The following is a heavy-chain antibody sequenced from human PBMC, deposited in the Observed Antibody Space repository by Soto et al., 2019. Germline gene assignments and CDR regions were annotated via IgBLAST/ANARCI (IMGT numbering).Heavy chain of an antibody. D-gene: IGHD6-13*01. CDR2: INSDGSST. CDR1: GFTFSSYW. CDR3: ARDGQQQLHYYYMDV. V-gene: IGHV3-74*01. Sequence: PGGSLRLSCAASGFTFSSYWMHWVRQAPGKGLVWVSRINSDGSSTSYADSVKGRFTISRDNAKNTLYLQMNSLRAEDTAVYYCARDGQQQLHYYYMDVWGKGTTVTVSS. J-gene: IGHJ6*03.